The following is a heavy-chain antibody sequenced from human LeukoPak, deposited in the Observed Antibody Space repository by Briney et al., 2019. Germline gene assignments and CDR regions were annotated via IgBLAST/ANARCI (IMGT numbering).Heavy chain of an antibody. CDR2: IYHSGST. Sequence: SETLSLTCAVSGGSISSGGYSWSWIRQPPGKGLEWIGYIYHSGSTYYNPSLESRVTISVDRSKNQFSLKLSSVTAADTAVYYCARGRRFQQWLAEYFQHWGQGTLVTVSS. CDR1: GGSISSGGYS. CDR3: ARGRRFQQWLAEYFQH. V-gene: IGHV4-30-2*01. J-gene: IGHJ1*01. D-gene: IGHD6-19*01.